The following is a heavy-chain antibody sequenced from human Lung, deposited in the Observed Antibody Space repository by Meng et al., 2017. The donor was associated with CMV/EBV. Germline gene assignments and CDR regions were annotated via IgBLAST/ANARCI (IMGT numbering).Heavy chain of an antibody. V-gene: IGHV4-34*01. CDR2: ISHSGRT. D-gene: IGHD1-1*01. J-gene: IGHJ4*02. Sequence: GSLRLSCAVYSGSLTDYFWSWIRQSPEKGLEWIGDISHSGRTNYSPSLKSRVTISVDTSSNQFFLKVTSVTAADTAVYYCARGRTDVDSWGQGTLVTVSS. CDR1: SGSLTDYF. CDR3: ARGRTDVDS.